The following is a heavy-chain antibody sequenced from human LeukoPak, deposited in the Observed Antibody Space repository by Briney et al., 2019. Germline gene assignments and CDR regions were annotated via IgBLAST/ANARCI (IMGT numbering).Heavy chain of an antibody. CDR2: IYYSGST. CDR3: ARHAIDSGGYFFDYFDY. J-gene: IGHJ4*02. CDR1: GGSISSSSYY. Sequence: SETLSLTCTVSGGSISSSSYYWGWIRQPPGKGLEWIGGIYYSGSTYYNPSLKSRVTISVDTSKNQFSLKLSSVTAADTAVYYCARHAIDSGGYFFDYFDYWGQGTLVTVSS. D-gene: IGHD3-22*01. V-gene: IGHV4-39*01.